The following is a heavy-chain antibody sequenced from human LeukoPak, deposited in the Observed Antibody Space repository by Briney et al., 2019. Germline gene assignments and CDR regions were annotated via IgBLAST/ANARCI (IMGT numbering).Heavy chain of an antibody. CDR2: ISDYNGNT. V-gene: IGHV1-18*01. J-gene: IGHJ3*02. D-gene: IGHD4/OR15-4a*01. Sequence: WASVKVSCKASGYTFTSYGISWVRQAPGQGLEWMGWISDYNGNTNYAQKLQGRVTMTTDTPTSTAYMELRSLRSDDTAVYYCAREPPPPLTPVSDIWGQGTMVTVSS. CDR1: GYTFTSYG. CDR3: AREPPPPLTPVSDI.